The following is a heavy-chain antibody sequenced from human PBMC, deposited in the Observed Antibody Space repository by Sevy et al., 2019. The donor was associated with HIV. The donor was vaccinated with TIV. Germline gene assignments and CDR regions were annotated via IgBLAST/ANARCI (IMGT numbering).Heavy chain of an antibody. CDR1: GYTFTSYG. D-gene: IGHD6-19*01. CDR3: ARGPGYSSGWYARWTPGHFDY. V-gene: IGHV1-18*01. Sequence: ASVKVSCKASGYTFTSYGISWVRQAPGQGLEWMGWISAYNGNTNYAQKLQGRVTMTTDTSTSTAYMERRSLRSDDTAVYYCARGPGYSSGWYARWTPGHFDYWGQGTLVTVSS. CDR2: ISAYNGNT. J-gene: IGHJ4*02.